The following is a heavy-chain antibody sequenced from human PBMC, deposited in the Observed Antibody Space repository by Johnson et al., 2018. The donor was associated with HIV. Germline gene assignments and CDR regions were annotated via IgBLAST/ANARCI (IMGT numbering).Heavy chain of an antibody. J-gene: IGHJ3*02. CDR3: ARDATPWGGAYVGYALDI. CDR2: ISYDGRNK. V-gene: IGHV3-30*03. D-gene: IGHD4-17*01. Sequence: QVQLVESGGGLVQPGGSLRLSCAASGFSFSSYWMSWVRQAPGKGLEWVAVISYDGRNKYYTDSVKGRFTISRDNTKNSRHLQMNSLRAEDTAGDYCARDATPWGGAYVGYALDIWGQGTRVTVSS. CDR1: GFSFSSYW.